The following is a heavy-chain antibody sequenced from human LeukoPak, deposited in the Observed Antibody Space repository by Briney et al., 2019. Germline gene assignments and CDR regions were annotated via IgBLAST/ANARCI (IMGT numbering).Heavy chain of an antibody. CDR3: AKHGDLDAFDI. CDR1: GFTLSSYG. D-gene: IGHD3-10*01. Sequence: PGGSLSLSCAPSGFTLSSYGMHCVRQPPGKFREWMAFILYDGTNKYYADSVKGRFTIYRDNSKNTLYLQMNSLRAEATAVYYCAKHGDLDAFDIWGQGTMVTVSS. J-gene: IGHJ3*02. CDR2: ILYDGTNK. V-gene: IGHV3-30*02.